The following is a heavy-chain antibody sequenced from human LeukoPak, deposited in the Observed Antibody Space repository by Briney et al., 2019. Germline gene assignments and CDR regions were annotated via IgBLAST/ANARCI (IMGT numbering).Heavy chain of an antibody. Sequence: ASVKVSCKVSGYTLTELSMHWVRQAPGKGLEWMGGFYPEDGETIYAQKFQGRVTMTEDKSTDTAYMELSSLRSEDTAVYYCATNAVLWFGELTHPFDYWGQGTLVTVSS. V-gene: IGHV1-24*01. CDR3: ATNAVLWFGELTHPFDY. CDR2: FYPEDGET. D-gene: IGHD3-10*01. J-gene: IGHJ4*02. CDR1: GYTLTELS.